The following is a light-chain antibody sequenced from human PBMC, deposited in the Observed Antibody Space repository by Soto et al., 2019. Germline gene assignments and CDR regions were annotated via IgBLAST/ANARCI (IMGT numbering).Light chain of an antibody. CDR2: DAF. CDR3: QAYDSSSIT. Sequence: EIVLTQSPGTLSLSPGERATLSCRASQRVSSSYFNWYRQNPGQAPRLLIYDAFTRATGIPDRVSASGSGTDFTLTISRLEPEDFALYYCQAYDSSSITFGQGTRLEIK. CDR1: QRVSSSY. V-gene: IGKV3-20*01. J-gene: IGKJ5*01.